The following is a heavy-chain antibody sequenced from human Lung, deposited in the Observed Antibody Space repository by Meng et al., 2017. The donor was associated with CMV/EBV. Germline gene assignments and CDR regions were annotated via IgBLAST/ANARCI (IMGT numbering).Heavy chain of an antibody. CDR3: ARPMKDCSSTSCWNAYVDP. Sequence: SDGYYWSWIRQHPGKGLEWIGYIYYSGSTYYNPSLKSRVTISVDTSKNQFSLKLSSVTAADTAVYYCARPMKDCSSTSCWNAYVDPWGQGTLVTVSS. D-gene: IGHD2-2*01. CDR2: IYYSGST. V-gene: IGHV4-31*02. J-gene: IGHJ5*02. CDR1: SDGYY.